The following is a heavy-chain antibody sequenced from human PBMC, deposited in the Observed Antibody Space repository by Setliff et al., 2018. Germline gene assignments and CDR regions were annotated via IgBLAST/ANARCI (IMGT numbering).Heavy chain of an antibody. CDR1: GGTFSNYD. Sequence: ASVKVSCKASGGTFSNYDISWVRQAPGQGLEWMGGINPIFGTNYAQKFQGRVTMTRDTSISTAYMELSRLRSDDTAVYYCARVGSLAPLYYGNYWGQGTLVTVSS. J-gene: IGHJ4*02. D-gene: IGHD3-10*01. CDR3: ARVGSLAPLYYGNY. CDR2: INPIFGT. V-gene: IGHV1-2*02.